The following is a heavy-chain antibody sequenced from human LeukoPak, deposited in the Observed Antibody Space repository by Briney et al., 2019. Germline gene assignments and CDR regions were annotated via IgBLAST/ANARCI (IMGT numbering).Heavy chain of an antibody. CDR3: AKDLSDGYREDAFDI. Sequence: PGGSLRLSCAASGFTFSDYYMSWIRQAPGKGLEWVSAISGSGGSTYYADSVKGRFTISRDNSKNTLYLQMNSLRAEDTAVYYCAKDLSDGYREDAFDIWGQGTMVTVSS. D-gene: IGHD5-24*01. J-gene: IGHJ3*02. CDR2: ISGSGGST. CDR1: GFTFSDYY. V-gene: IGHV3-23*01.